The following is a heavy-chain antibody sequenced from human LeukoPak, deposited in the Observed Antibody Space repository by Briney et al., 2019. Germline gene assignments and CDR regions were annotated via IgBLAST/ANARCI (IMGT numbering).Heavy chain of an antibody. V-gene: IGHV4-34*01. D-gene: IGHD6-19*01. Sequence: AETLSLTCAVYGGSFSGYYWSWIRQPPGRGLEWIGEINHSGSTNYNASLESRVTISVDTSKNQFSLKLSSVTAADTALYYCARPMVREGAGAFDIWGEGTMVTVSS. J-gene: IGHJ3*02. CDR1: GGSFSGYY. CDR3: ARPMVREGAGAFDI. CDR2: INHSGST.